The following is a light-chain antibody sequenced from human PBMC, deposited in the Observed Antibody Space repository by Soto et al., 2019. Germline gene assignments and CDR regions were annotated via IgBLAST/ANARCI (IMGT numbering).Light chain of an antibody. Sequence: SALTQPASVSGSPGQSITISCTGTSSDVGNYNSVSWYQHHPGKAPKLMIYDVSNRPSGVSNRFSGSKSGNTASLTISGLQAEDEADYYCSSYTSSSTYVVFGGGTKLTVL. CDR1: SSDVGNYNS. CDR3: SSYTSSSTYVV. CDR2: DVS. J-gene: IGLJ2*01. V-gene: IGLV2-14*03.